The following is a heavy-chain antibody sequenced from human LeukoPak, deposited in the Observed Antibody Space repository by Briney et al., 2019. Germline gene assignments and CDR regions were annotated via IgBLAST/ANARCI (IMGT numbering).Heavy chain of an antibody. CDR3: AKYDNSGYIDD. Sequence: GESLKISCKGSGLAISDYWIAWVRQMPGKGLEWMGIVFPDDSDTTYSPSLPGRVTFSADKSIRTVYLQWSSLRASDTAMYYCAKYDNSGYIDDWGQGTLVTVSS. CDR1: GLAISDYW. J-gene: IGHJ4*02. V-gene: IGHV5-51*01. CDR2: VFPDDSDT. D-gene: IGHD3-22*01.